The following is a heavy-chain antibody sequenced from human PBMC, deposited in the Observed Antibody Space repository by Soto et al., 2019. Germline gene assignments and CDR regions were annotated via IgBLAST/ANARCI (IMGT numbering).Heavy chain of an antibody. Sequence: QVQLVQSGAEVKKPGSSVKVSCKASGGTFSSYAISWVRQAPGQGLEWMGWISAYNGNTNYAQKLQGRVTMTTDTSTSTAYMELRSLRSDDTAVYYCAREGDIVVVPAAMDYWGQGTLVTVSS. CDR2: ISAYNGNT. CDR1: GGTFSSYA. D-gene: IGHD2-2*01. CDR3: AREGDIVVVPAAMDY. J-gene: IGHJ4*02. V-gene: IGHV1-18*01.